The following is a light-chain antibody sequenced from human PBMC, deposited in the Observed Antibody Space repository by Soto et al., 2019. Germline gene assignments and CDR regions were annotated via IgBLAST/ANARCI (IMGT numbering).Light chain of an antibody. CDR2: DAS. V-gene: IGKV3-11*01. CDR1: QSVSSY. Sequence: EIVLTQSPSTLSLSPGDRATLSCRASQSVSSYFAWYQQRPGQAPRLLIYDASNMVTGIPARFSGSGSWTDFTLTVSSLEPEDFSVYYCRQRSNGPLTFGQGTKVEIK. CDR3: RQRSNGPLT. J-gene: IGKJ1*01.